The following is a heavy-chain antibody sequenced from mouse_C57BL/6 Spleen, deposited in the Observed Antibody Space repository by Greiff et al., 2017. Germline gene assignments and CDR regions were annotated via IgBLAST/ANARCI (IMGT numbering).Heavy chain of an antibody. Sequence: EVQLQQSGPGLVKPSQSLSLTCSVTGYSITSGYYWNWIRQFPGNKLEWMGYISYDGSNNYNPSLKNRISITRDTSKNQFFLKLNSVTTEDTATYYCARGGGYDGSFDYWGQGTTLTVSS. V-gene: IGHV3-6*01. CDR3: ARGGGYDGSFDY. CDR1: GYSITSGYY. D-gene: IGHD2-3*01. J-gene: IGHJ2*01. CDR2: ISYDGSN.